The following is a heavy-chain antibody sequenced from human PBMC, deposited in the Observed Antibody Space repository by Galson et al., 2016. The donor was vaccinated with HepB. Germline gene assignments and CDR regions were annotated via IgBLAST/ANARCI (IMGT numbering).Heavy chain of an antibody. V-gene: IGHV3-23*01. CDR2: IRGSGGGI. J-gene: IGHJ4*02. D-gene: IGHD4-17*01. CDR1: GFIFSTYA. Sequence: SLRLSCAGSGFIFSTYAMSWVRQAPGKGLEWVSGIRGSGGGIDYADSVKGRFTISRDNSQNSLFLQMNTLRAEDTAVYFCVRGVYGDHGWFDYWGQGTLVTVSS. CDR3: VRGVYGDHGWFDY.